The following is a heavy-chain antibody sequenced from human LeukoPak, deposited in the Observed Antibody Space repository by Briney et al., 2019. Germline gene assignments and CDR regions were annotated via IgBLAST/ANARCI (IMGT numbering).Heavy chain of an antibody. J-gene: IGHJ4*02. D-gene: IGHD3-10*01. CDR1: GFTFSSYG. Sequence: GRSLRLSCAASGFTFSSYGMHWVRQAPGKGLEWVAVIWYDGSNKYYADSVKGRFTISRDNSKNTLYLQMNSLRAEDTAVYYCARDLEGGSYYPDYWGQGTLVTASS. CDR2: IWYDGSNK. V-gene: IGHV3-33*01. CDR3: ARDLEGGSYYPDY.